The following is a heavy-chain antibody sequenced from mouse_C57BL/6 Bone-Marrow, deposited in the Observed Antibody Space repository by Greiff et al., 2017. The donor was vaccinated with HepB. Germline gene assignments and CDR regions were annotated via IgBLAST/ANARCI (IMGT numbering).Heavy chain of an antibody. D-gene: IGHD2-4*01. CDR1: GYTFTSYG. CDR2: IYPRSGNT. CDR3: AREDDYQFAY. J-gene: IGHJ3*01. V-gene: IGHV1-81*01. Sequence: QVQLKQSGAELARPGASVKLSCKASGYTFTSYGISWVKQRTGQGLEWIGEIYPRSGNTYYNEKFKGKATLTADKSSSTAYMELRSLTSEDSAVYFCAREDDYQFAYWGQGTLVTVSA.